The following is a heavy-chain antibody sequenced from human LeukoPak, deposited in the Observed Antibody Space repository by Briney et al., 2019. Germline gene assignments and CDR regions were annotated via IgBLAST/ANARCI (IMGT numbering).Heavy chain of an antibody. V-gene: IGHV3-7*01. Sequence: GGSLRLSCAASGFTFSSYWMSWVRQAPGKGLEWVANIKQDGSEKYYVDSVKGRFTISRDNAKNSLYLQMNSLRAEDTAVYYCARAVHYRDAPMGDPPDAFDIWGQGTMVTVSS. J-gene: IGHJ3*02. D-gene: IGHD2-21*02. CDR3: ARAVHYRDAPMGDPPDAFDI. CDR2: IKQDGSEK. CDR1: GFTFSSYW.